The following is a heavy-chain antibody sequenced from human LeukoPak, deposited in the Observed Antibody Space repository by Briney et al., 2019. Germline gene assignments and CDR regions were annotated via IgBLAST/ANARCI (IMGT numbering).Heavy chain of an antibody. CDR2: ISYDGSNK. CDR3: AILYSRGANDAFDI. D-gene: IGHD6-13*01. V-gene: IGHV3-33*05. CDR1: GFTFTDCD. J-gene: IGHJ3*02. Sequence: GGSLRLSCAASGFTFTDCDIHWVRQAPGKGLEWVAFISYDGSNKYYVVSVKGRFTISRDNAKNSLFLQMNSLSDEDTAVYYCAILYSRGANDAFDIWGQGTMVAVSS.